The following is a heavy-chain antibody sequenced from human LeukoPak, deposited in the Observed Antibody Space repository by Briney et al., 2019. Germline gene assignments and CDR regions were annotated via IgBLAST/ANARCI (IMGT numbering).Heavy chain of an antibody. D-gene: IGHD1-1*01. CDR2: VYSGGTS. V-gene: IGHV3-53*01. CDR1: GYTVGTNY. CDR3: ATVPTGYYYMDV. Sequence: GGSLRLSCAASGYTVGTNYMSWVRQAPGKGLEWVAIVYSGGTSYYADSVKGRFIISRDFSRNTVYLQMSSLRAEDTAVYYCATVPTGYYYMDVWGKGTTVIVSS. J-gene: IGHJ6*03.